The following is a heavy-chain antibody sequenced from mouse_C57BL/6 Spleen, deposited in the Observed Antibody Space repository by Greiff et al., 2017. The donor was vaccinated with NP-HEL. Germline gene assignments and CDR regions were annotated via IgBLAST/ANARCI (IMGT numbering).Heavy chain of an antibody. CDR2: INPGSGGT. J-gene: IGHJ4*01. CDR1: GYAFTNYL. CDR3: ARWPYGDEGAMDY. Sequence: QVQLQQSGAELVRPGTSVKVSCKASGYAFTNYLIEWVKQRPGQGLEWIGVINPGSGGTNYNEKFKGKATLTADKSSSTAYMQLSSLTSEDSAVYFCARWPYGDEGAMDYWGQGTSVTVSS. D-gene: IGHD2-13*01. V-gene: IGHV1-54*01.